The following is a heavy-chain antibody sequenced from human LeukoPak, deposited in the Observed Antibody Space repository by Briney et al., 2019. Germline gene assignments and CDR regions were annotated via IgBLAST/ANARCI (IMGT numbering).Heavy chain of an antibody. D-gene: IGHD1-26*01. Sequence: SETLSLTCTVSGASISSGSYYWSWSRQPAGRGLEWIGRIYTSGSTNYNPSLKTRVTISGDTSKNQFSLKLSSVTAADTAVYFCAREPRRSVGPTGFDYWGQGTLVTVSS. CDR1: GASISSGSYY. J-gene: IGHJ4*02. CDR3: AREPRRSVGPTGFDY. V-gene: IGHV4-61*02. CDR2: IYTSGST.